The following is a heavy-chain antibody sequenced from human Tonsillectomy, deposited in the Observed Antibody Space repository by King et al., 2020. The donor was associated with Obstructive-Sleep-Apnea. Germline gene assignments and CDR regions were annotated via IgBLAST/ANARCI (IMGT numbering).Heavy chain of an antibody. CDR1: GGSFSGYY. D-gene: IGHD3-10*01. CDR3: ARGHILYGAGSYNIYYYYGMDV. J-gene: IGHJ6*02. Sequence: VQLQQWGAGLLKPSETLSLTCAVYGGSFSGYYWSWIRQPPGKGLEWIGEINHSGSTNYNPSLKSRVTISVDTSKNQFSLNLRSVTAADTAVYYCARGHILYGAGSYNIYYYYGMDVWGQGTTVTVSS. V-gene: IGHV4-34*01. CDR2: INHSGST.